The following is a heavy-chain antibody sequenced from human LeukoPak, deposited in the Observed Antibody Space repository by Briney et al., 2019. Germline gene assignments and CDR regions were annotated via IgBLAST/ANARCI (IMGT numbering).Heavy chain of an antibody. CDR1: GGSITSSY. J-gene: IGHJ6*02. D-gene: IGHD6-19*01. CDR3: ARHPLKAVAGTRHYYPYGMGV. CDR2: VYYSGST. Sequence: AETLSLTCTVSGGSITSSYWSWIRQPPGKGLEWIGSVYYSGSTFYNPSLKSRVTISVDTSKRQFSLKVNSVTAADTAVYYCARHPLKAVAGTRHYYPYGMGVWGPGTTVSVSS. V-gene: IGHV4-39*01.